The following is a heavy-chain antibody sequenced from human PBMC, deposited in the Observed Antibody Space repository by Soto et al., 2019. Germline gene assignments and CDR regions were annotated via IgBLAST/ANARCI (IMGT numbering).Heavy chain of an antibody. CDR2: VSAYNGNT. CDR1: GYTFTSYG. Sequence: QVQLVQSGVEVKKPGASVKVSCKSSGYTFTSYGFSWVRQAPGQGLEWMGWVSAYNGNTNYAQNLQGRVTMTTNTSTSTAYMEVRSLRSDDTAVYYCARDNRPYIDTLTAYYFYAMDVWGQGTTVTVSS. D-gene: IGHD3-9*01. V-gene: IGHV1-18*01. CDR3: ARDNRPYIDTLTAYYFYAMDV. J-gene: IGHJ6*02.